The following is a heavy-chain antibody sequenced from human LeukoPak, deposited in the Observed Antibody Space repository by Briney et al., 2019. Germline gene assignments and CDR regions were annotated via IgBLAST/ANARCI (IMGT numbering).Heavy chain of an antibody. CDR1: GGTFSSYA. CDR2: IIPIFGTA. Sequence: ASVKVSCKASGGTFSSYAISWVRQAPGQGLEWMEGIIPIFGTANYAQKFQGRVTITADESTSTAYMELSSLRSDDTAVYYCARGGSYYDSTHFDYWGQGTLVTVSS. D-gene: IGHD3-22*01. CDR3: ARGGSYYDSTHFDY. J-gene: IGHJ4*02. V-gene: IGHV1-69*13.